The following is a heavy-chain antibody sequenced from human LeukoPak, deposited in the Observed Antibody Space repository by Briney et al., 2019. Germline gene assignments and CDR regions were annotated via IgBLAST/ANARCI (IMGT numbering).Heavy chain of an antibody. J-gene: IGHJ4*02. Sequence: SETLSLTCAVYGGSFSGYYWSWIRQPPGKGLEWIGEINHSGSTNYNPSLKSRVTVSVDTSKNQFSLKLSSVTAADTAVYYCAVGWELLTRWGQGTLVAVSS. D-gene: IGHD1-26*01. CDR3: AVGWELLTR. CDR1: GGSFSGYY. CDR2: INHSGST. V-gene: IGHV4-34*01.